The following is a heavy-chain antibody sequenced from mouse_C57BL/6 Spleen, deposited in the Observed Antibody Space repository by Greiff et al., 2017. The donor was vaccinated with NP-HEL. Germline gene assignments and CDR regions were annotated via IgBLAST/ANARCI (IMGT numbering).Heavy chain of an antibody. D-gene: IGHD1-1*01. CDR1: GYSFTGYY. J-gene: IGHJ2*01. Sequence: VQLQQSGPELVKPGASVKISCKASGYSFTGYYMNWVKQSPEKSLEWIGEINPSTGGTTYNQKFKAKATLTVDKSSSTAYMQLKSLTSEDSAVYYCARSGGSSLYYFDYWGQGTTRTVSS. V-gene: IGHV1-42*01. CDR3: ARSGGSSLYYFDY. CDR2: INPSTGGT.